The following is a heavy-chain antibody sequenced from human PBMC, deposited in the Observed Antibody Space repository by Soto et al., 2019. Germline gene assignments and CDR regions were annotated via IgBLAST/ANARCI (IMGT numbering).Heavy chain of an antibody. CDR2: ISGSGGST. V-gene: IGHV3-23*01. J-gene: IGHJ4*02. CDR1: GFTFSSYA. Sequence: HPGGSLRLSCAASGFTFSSYAMSWVRQAPGKGLEWVSAISGSGGSTYYADSVKGRFTISRDNSKNTLYLQMNSLRAEDTAVYYCAKGVVQSYDILTGYYDPTYFDYWGQGTLVTVSS. D-gene: IGHD3-9*01. CDR3: AKGVVQSYDILTGYYDPTYFDY.